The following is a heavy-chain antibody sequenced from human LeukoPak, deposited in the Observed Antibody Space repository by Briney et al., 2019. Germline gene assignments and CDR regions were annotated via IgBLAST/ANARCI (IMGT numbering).Heavy chain of an antibody. J-gene: IGHJ5*02. V-gene: IGHV4-4*02. D-gene: IGHD3-10*01. CDR3: ARGGYYGSGNDFRFDP. Sequence: SETLPLTCAVSGGSISSSNWWSWVRQPPGKGLEWIGEIYHSGSTNYKPSLNSRVTISVDTSKNQFSLKLSSVTAADTAVYYCARGGYYGSGNDFRFDPWGQGTQVTVSS. CDR2: IYHSGST. CDR1: GGSISSSNW.